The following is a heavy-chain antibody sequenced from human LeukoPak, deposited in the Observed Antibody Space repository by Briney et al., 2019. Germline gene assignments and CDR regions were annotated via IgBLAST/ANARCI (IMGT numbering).Heavy chain of an antibody. J-gene: IGHJ4*02. CDR3: TPILTITIFGVDLDY. V-gene: IGHV3-15*01. D-gene: IGHD3-3*01. CDR2: IKSKTDGGTT. CDR1: GFTFSNAW. Sequence: GGSLRLSCAASGFTFSNAWMSWVRQAPGKGLEWVGRIKSKTDGGTTDYAAPVKGRFTISRDDSKNTLYLQMNSLKTEDTAAYYCTPILTITIFGVDLDYWGQGTLVTVSS.